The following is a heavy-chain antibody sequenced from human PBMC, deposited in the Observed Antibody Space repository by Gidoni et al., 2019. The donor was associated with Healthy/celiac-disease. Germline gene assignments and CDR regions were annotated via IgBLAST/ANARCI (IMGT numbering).Heavy chain of an antibody. J-gene: IGHJ4*02. CDR2: ISYDGSNK. D-gene: IGHD3-10*01. V-gene: IGHV3-30*18. CDR3: AKDGWFGESDHGAFDY. CDR1: GFTFSSYG. Sequence: QVQLVESGGGVVQPGRSLRLSCAASGFTFSSYGMHWVRQAPGKGLEGVAVISYDGSNKYYADSVKGRFTISRDNSKNTLYLQMNSLRAEDTAVYYCAKDGWFGESDHGAFDYWGQGTLVTVSS.